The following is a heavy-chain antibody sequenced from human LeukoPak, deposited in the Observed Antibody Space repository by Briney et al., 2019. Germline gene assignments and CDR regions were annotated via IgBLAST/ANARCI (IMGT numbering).Heavy chain of an antibody. CDR1: GGSFSGYY. V-gene: IGHV4-34*01. Sequence: SETLSLTCAVYGGSFSGYYWSWLRQPPGKWLEWIGEINHSGSTKYNPSLKSRVTISVDTSKSQFSLKLSSGPAADTAVYYCAREGSRALLLWGQGTLVTVSS. CDR3: AREGSRALLL. CDR2: INHSGST. J-gene: IGHJ4*02. D-gene: IGHD2-15*01.